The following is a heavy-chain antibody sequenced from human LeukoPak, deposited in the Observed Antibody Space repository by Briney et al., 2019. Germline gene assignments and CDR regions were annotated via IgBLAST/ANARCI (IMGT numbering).Heavy chain of an antibody. CDR2: INPSGGST. J-gene: IGHJ4*02. CDR3: ARESHVTREDY. Sequence: ASVKVSCKASGYTFTSYYMHWVRQAPGQGLEWMGIINPSGGSTSYAQKPQGRVTMTTDTSTSTAYMELRSLRSDDTAVYYCARESHVTREDYWGQGTLVTVSS. CDR1: GYTFTSYY. V-gene: IGHV1-46*01. D-gene: IGHD3-10*01.